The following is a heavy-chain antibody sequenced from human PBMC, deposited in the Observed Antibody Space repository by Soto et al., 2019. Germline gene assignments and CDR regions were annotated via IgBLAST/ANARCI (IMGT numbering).Heavy chain of an antibody. V-gene: IGHV1-18*01. CDR1: GYTFTSYG. Sequence: QVQLVQSGAEVKKPGASVKVSCKASGYTFTSYGISWVRQAPGQGLEWMGWISAYNGNTNYAQKLQGRVTMTTDTSTSTAYMELRSLRSDDTAVHYCARDGNGITIFGVDPHWFDPWGQGTLVTVSS. J-gene: IGHJ5*02. CDR2: ISAYNGNT. D-gene: IGHD3-3*01. CDR3: ARDGNGITIFGVDPHWFDP.